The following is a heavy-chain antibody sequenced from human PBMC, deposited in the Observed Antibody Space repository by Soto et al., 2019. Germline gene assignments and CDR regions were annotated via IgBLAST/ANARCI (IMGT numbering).Heavy chain of an antibody. V-gene: IGHV5-51*01. CDR2: IYPGDSDT. Sequence: LGESLTISCKGSGYSFTSYWIGWVGQMPGKGLELMGIIYPGDSDTRYSPSFQGQVTISADKSISTAYLQWSSLKASDTAMYFCARAGDWNYVQDFWGQGTLVTVSS. J-gene: IGHJ4*02. D-gene: IGHD1-1*01. CDR1: GYSFTSYW. CDR3: ARAGDWNYVQDF.